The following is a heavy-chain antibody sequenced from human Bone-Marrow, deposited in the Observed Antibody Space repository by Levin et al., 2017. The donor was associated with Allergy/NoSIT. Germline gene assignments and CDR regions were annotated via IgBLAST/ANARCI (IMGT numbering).Heavy chain of an antibody. Sequence: GGSLRLSCAASGFTFSGYYMSWIRQAPGKGLEWVSHISSSGSTIYYADSVKGRFTISRDNAKSSLYLQMNSLRAEDTAVYYCARDCASSTTCSGRLDYWGQGTLVTVSS. V-gene: IGHV3-11*01. J-gene: IGHJ4*02. D-gene: IGHD2-2*01. CDR3: ARDCASSTTCSGRLDY. CDR1: GFTFSGYY. CDR2: ISSSGSTI.